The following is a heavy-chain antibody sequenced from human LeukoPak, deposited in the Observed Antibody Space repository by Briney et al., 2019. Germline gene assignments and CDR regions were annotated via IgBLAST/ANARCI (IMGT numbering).Heavy chain of an antibody. J-gene: IGHJ5*02. CDR3: AKSRIQGSDP. CDR1: GFTFNSYA. CDR2: ISYDGSNK. V-gene: IGHV3-30*18. Sequence: GGSLRLSCAASGFTFNSYAMSWVRQAPGKGLEWVAIISYDGSNKYYADSVKGRFTISRDNSKNTLYLQMNSLRAEDTAVYYCAKSRIQGSDPWGQGTLVTVSS. D-gene: IGHD5-18*01.